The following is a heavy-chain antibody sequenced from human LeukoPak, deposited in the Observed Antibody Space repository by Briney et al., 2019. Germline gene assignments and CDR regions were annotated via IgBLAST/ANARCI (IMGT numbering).Heavy chain of an antibody. J-gene: IGHJ6*02. V-gene: IGHV1-46*01. CDR1: GCTFTSCY. Sequence: ASVKVSCKASGCTFTSCYMHWVRQAPGQGLEWMGIINPSGGSTSYVQKFQGRVTMTRDTSTNTVYMELSSLRSEDTAVYYCARDPTAMAVGVGMDVWGQGTTVTVSS. CDR2: INPSGGST. D-gene: IGHD5-18*01. CDR3: ARDPTAMAVGVGMDV.